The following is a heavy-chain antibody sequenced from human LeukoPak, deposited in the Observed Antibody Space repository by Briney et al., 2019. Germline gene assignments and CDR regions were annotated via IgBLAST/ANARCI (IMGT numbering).Heavy chain of an antibody. CDR2: IIPIFGTA. J-gene: IGHJ4*02. Sequence: SVKVSCKASGGTFSSYAISWVRLAPGQGLEWMGGIIPIFGTANYAQKFQGRVTITTDESTSTAYMELSSLRSEDTAVYYCARSDWNDKANTFVYWGQGTLVTVSS. CDR1: GGTFSSYA. V-gene: IGHV1-69*05. D-gene: IGHD1-1*01. CDR3: ARSDWNDKANTFVY.